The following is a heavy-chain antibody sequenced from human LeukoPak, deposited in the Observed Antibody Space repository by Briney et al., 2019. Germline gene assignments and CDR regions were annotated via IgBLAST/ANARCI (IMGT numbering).Heavy chain of an antibody. CDR3: ARGLPEDYDYVWGSYRRMGTDY. CDR1: GFTFSSYW. Sequence: GGSLRLSCAASGFTFSSYWMSWVRQAPGKGLEWMANIKQDGSEKYYVDSVKGRFTISRDNAKNSLYLQMNSLRAEDTAVYYCARGLPEDYDYVWGSYRRMGTDYWGQGTLVTVSS. V-gene: IGHV3-7*01. D-gene: IGHD3-16*02. CDR2: IKQDGSEK. J-gene: IGHJ4*02.